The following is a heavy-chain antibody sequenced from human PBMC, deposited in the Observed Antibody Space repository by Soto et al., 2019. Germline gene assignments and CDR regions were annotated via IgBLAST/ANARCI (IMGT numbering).Heavy chain of an antibody. J-gene: IGHJ4*02. CDR2: SRNRTRSYST. V-gene: IGHV3-72*01. Sequence: PGGSLRLSCAASGFTFSDHYMDWVRQAPGKGLEWVARSRNRTRSYSTDYAASVRGRFTISRDDSKSSVYLQMNSLKTEDTAVYYCARGLPDFDYWGQGILVTVSS. CDR3: ARGLPDFDY. CDR1: GFTFSDHY. D-gene: IGHD5-18*01.